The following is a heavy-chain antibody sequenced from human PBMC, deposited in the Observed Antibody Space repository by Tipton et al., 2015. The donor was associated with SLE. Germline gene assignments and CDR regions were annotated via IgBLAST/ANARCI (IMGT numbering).Heavy chain of an antibody. CDR1: GGSFSGYY. CDR3: ARSLYGGNYYYYGMDV. V-gene: IGHV4-34*01. J-gene: IGHJ6*02. CDR2: INHSGST. Sequence: TLSLTCAVYGGSFSGYYWSWIRQPPGKGLEWIGEINHSGSTNYNPSLKSRVTISVDRSKNQFSLKLSSVTAADTAVYYCARSLYGGNYYYYGMDVWGQGTTVTVS. D-gene: IGHD4-23*01.